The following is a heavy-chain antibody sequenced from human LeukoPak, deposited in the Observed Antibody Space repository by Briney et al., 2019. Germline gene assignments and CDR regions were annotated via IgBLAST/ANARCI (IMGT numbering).Heavy chain of an antibody. D-gene: IGHD6-13*01. CDR2: ISGSGGST. Sequence: PGGSLRLSCAASGFTFSSYAMSWVRQAPGKGLEWVSAISGSGGSTYYADSVKGRFTISRDNSKNTLYLQMNSLRAEDTAVYYCAIERGIYSSSFLGLDWGQGTLVTVSS. J-gene: IGHJ4*02. CDR1: GFTFSSYA. CDR3: AIERGIYSSSFLGLD. V-gene: IGHV3-23*01.